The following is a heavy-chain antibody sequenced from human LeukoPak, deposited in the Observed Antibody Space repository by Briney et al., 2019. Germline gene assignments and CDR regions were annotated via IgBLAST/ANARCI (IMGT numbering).Heavy chain of an antibody. D-gene: IGHD6-6*01. J-gene: IGHJ5*02. CDR2: IRVGEGST. V-gene: IGHV3-23*01. CDR1: GFTFSSYA. CDR3: AKGRAGSSQENFTWFDP. Sequence: GGSLRLSCAASGFTFSSYAMTWVRQAPGKGLEWVSGIRVGEGSTYYADSVKGRFTISRDNSKNTLYLQMNSLRAEDTAVYYCAKGRAGSSQENFTWFDPWGQGTLVTVSS.